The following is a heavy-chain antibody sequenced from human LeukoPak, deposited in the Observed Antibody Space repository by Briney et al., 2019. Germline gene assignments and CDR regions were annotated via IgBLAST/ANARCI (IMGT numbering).Heavy chain of an antibody. J-gene: IGHJ4*02. V-gene: IGHV4-39*01. CDR2: IYSNGYT. Sequence: SETLSLTCTVSGDSINRRSDYWGWIRQPPGKGLEWIGSIYSNGYTYYNPSLKSRVTISVDTSKNQFSLRLRFVTAADTAVYYCARHSLSERGYYYDSSGYTDFDYWGQGTLVTVSS. CDR3: ARHSLSERGYYYDSSGYTDFDY. CDR1: GDSINRRSDY. D-gene: IGHD3-22*01.